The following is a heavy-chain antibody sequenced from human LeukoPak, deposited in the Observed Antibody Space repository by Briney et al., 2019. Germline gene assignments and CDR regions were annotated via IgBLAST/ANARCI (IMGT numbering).Heavy chain of an antibody. CDR1: GFTFRKYW. CDR3: AREVFFQFDN. J-gene: IGHJ4*02. V-gene: IGHV3-7*03. CDR2: IAANGNDK. Sequence: PGGSLRLSCAASGFTFRKYWMAWVRQAPGRGLEWVATIAANGNDKDYEDALQGRFTISRDNTRNSLSLRIDSLSAEDTAQYYCAREVFFQFDNWGQGALVTVSS.